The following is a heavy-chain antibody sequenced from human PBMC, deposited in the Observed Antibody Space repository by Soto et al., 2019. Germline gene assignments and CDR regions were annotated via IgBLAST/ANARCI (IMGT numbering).Heavy chain of an antibody. J-gene: IGHJ5*02. CDR2: IYYSGST. D-gene: IGHD3-22*01. Sequence: QLLESGPGLVKPSETLSLTCTVSGGSISSSSYYWGWIRQPPGKGLEWIGSIYYSGSTYYNPSLKSRVTISVDTSKNQFSLKLSSVTAADTAVYYCARHHTMTNWFDPWGQGTLVTVSS. V-gene: IGHV4-39*01. CDR1: GGSISSSSYY. CDR3: ARHHTMTNWFDP.